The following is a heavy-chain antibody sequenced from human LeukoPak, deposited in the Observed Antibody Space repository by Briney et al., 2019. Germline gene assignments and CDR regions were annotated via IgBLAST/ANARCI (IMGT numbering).Heavy chain of an antibody. Sequence: GASVKVSCKVSGYTLTELSMHWVRQAPGKGLEWMGGFDPEDGETIYAQKFQGRVTMTRDTSISTAYMELSRLRSDDTAVYYCARVRAGYYYDSSGVDAFDIWGQGTMVTVSS. V-gene: IGHV1-24*01. CDR2: FDPEDGET. CDR1: GYTLTELS. D-gene: IGHD3-22*01. CDR3: ARVRAGYYYDSSGVDAFDI. J-gene: IGHJ3*02.